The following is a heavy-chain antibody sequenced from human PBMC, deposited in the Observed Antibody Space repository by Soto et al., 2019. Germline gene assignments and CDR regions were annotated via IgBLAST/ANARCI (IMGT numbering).Heavy chain of an antibody. J-gene: IGHJ6*02. Sequence: PSETLSLTCTVSGGSISSYYWSWIRQPPGKGLEWIGYIYYSGSTNYNPALKSRVTISVDTSKNQFSLKLSSVTAADTAVYYCARDTTSTVVTSVNDFYGMDVWGQGTTVTVSS. CDR2: IYYSGST. CDR1: GGSISSYY. D-gene: IGHD4-17*01. CDR3: ARDTTSTVVTSVNDFYGMDV. V-gene: IGHV4-59*01.